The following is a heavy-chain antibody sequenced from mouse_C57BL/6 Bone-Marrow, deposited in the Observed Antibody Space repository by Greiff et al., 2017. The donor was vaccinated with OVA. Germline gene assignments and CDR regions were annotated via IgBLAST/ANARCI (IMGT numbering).Heavy chain of an antibody. D-gene: IGHD2-10*02. CDR2: IDPSDSYP. Sequence: QVQLQQPGAELVKPGASVKLSCKASGYTFTSYWMQWVKQRPGQGLEWIGAIDPSDSYPNYNQKFKGQATLTVDTSSSTAYMQLSSLTSEDSAVYDCASDGYGADWYFDVGGTGTTVTVSS. V-gene: IGHV1-50*01. CDR1: GYTFTSYW. J-gene: IGHJ1*03. CDR3: ASDGYGADWYFDV.